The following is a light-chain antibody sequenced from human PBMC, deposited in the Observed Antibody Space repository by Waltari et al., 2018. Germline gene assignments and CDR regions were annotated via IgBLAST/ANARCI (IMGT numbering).Light chain of an antibody. CDR3: QQSFSTPYT. J-gene: IGKJ2*01. CDR1: QSISTS. V-gene: IGKV1-39*01. Sequence: DIQMTQSPSSLSASVGDRITITCRASQSISTSLNWYQQKPGTAPKLLIYAASSLQSGVPSRFSGSGSGTDFTLTISSLQPEDFATYYCQQSFSTPYTFGQG. CDR2: AAS.